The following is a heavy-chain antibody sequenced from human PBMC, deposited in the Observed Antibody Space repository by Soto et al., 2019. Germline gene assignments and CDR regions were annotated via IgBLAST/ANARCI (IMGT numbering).Heavy chain of an antibody. CDR3: AKAVRRWIAFDI. J-gene: IGHJ3*02. Sequence: GGSLRLSCAASGFTFSSYGMHWVRQAPGKGLEWVAVISYDGSNKYYADSVKGRFTISRDNSKNTLYLQMNSLRAEDTAVYYCAKAVRRWIAFDIWGQGTMVTVSS. CDR2: ISYDGSNK. CDR1: GFTFSSYG. D-gene: IGHD4-17*01. V-gene: IGHV3-30*18.